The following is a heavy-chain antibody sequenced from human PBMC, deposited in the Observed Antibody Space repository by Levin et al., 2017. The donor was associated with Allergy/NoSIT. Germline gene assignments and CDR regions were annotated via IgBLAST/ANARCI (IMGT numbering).Heavy chain of an antibody. CDR3: ARVRYCTNGVCTYNWFDP. J-gene: IGHJ5*02. CDR1: GFTFSSYS. Sequence: GGSLRLSCAASGFTFSSYSMNWVRQAPGKGLEWVSYISSSSSTIYYADSVKGRFTISRDNAKNSLYLQMNSLRAEDTAVYYCARVRYCTNGVCTYNWFDPWGQGTLVTVSS. V-gene: IGHV3-48*01. CDR2: ISSSSSTI. D-gene: IGHD2-8*01.